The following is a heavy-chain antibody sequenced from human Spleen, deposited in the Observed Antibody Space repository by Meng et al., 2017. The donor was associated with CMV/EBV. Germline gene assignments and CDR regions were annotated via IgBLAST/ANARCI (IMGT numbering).Heavy chain of an antibody. V-gene: IGHV5-51*01. Sequence: GESLKISCKGSGYNFTSYWIGWVRQMPGKGLEWMGIIYPGDSDTRYSPSFQGQVTISADKSISTAYLQWSSLKASDTAMYYCARQSSYSSSWYAQIGAFDIWGQGTMVTVSS. D-gene: IGHD6-13*01. CDR1: GYNFTSYW. J-gene: IGHJ3*02. CDR3: ARQSSYSSSWYAQIGAFDI. CDR2: IYPGDSDT.